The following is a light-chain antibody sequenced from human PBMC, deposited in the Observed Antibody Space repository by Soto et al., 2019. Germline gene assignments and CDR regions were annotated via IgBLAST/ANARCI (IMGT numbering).Light chain of an antibody. CDR1: QTISSW. J-gene: IGKJ4*01. CDR2: AAS. Sequence: GRGSVKKTCRASQTISSWLAWYQQKPGKAPKLLIYAASKLQSGVPSRFSGSGSGTEYTLAISCRQPDYSATHIYEARCSTPRTFAGGTKVDIK. V-gene: IGKV1-5*01. CDR3: EARCSTPRT.